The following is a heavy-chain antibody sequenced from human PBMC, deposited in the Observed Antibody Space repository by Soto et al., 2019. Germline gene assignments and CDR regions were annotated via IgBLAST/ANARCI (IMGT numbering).Heavy chain of an antibody. J-gene: IGHJ4*02. CDR2: MYYSGSTNSGST. CDR3: ARGLMAPLL. D-gene: IGHD2-8*01. Sequence: SETLSLTCTVSGGPISGYYWSWIRQPPGKGLEWVGYMYYSGSTNSGSTNYNPSLKSRVTMSVDTSKTQFSLKLTSVTAADTAVYFLARGLMAPLLWGPGTLVTVSS. V-gene: IGHV4-59*01. CDR1: GGPISGYY.